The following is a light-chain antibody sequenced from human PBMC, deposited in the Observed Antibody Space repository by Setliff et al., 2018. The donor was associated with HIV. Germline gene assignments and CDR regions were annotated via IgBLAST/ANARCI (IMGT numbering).Light chain of an antibody. CDR2: EVN. J-gene: IGLJ2*01. CDR3: SSYAGSNNMI. CDR1: SSDVGGCNY. V-gene: IGLV2-8*01. Sequence: QSALTQPPSASGSPGQSVTISCTGTSSDVGGCNYVSWYQQHPGKAPQVMIYEVNKRPSGVPDRFSGSKSGNTASLTVSGLQADDEADYYCSSYAGSNNMIFGGGTKVTVL.